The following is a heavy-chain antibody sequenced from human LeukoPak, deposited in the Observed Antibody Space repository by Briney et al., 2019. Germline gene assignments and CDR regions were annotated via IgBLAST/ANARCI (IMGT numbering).Heavy chain of an antibody. Sequence: QAGGSLRLSCAASGFTFSSYAMSWVRQAPGKGLEWVSTISGSGSYTFYADSVKGRCTISRDNSKNTLYLQMNNLRAEDTAVYYCAKLKSTQWPYDAFDFWGQGTMVTVSS. D-gene: IGHD6-19*01. CDR2: ISGSGSYT. J-gene: IGHJ3*01. CDR1: GFTFSSYA. V-gene: IGHV3-23*01. CDR3: AKLKSTQWPYDAFDF.